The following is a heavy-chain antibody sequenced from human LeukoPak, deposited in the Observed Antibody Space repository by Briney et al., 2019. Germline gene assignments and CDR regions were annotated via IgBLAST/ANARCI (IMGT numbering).Heavy chain of an antibody. D-gene: IGHD4-23*01. CDR2: ISGSGGST. CDR3: AKDRNSDFDY. CDR1: GFSFDDYA. V-gene: IGHV3-23*01. Sequence: PGGSLRLSCAASGFSFDDYAMSWVRQAPGKGLEWVSAISGSGGSTYYADSVKGRFTISRDNSKNTLYLQMNSLRAEDTAVYYCAKDRNSDFDYWGQGTLVTVSS. J-gene: IGHJ4*02.